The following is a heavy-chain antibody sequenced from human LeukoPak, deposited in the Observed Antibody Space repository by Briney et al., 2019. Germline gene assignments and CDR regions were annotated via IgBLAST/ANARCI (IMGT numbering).Heavy chain of an antibody. V-gene: IGHV4-4*09. J-gene: IGHJ4*02. Sequence: PSETLSLTCTVSGGSISGVYWNWIRQPPRKGLEWVGYIHTSGSTSFNPSLKSRLSFSIDTSKNQVSLRLSSVTAPDTAVYYCTRRRGGWGEGEFDFWGQGIPVTVST. CDR1: GGSISGVY. D-gene: IGHD3-16*01. CDR2: IHTSGST. CDR3: TRRRGGWGEGEFDF.